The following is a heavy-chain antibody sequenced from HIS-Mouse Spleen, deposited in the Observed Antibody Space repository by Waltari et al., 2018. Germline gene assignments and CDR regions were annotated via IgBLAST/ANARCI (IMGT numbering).Heavy chain of an antibody. CDR2: IYHSGST. V-gene: IGHV4-38-2*02. D-gene: IGHD6-13*01. Sequence: QVQLQESGPGLVKPSETLSPTCTVSGYSISSGYYWGWIRQPPGKGLEWIGSIYHSGSTYYNPSLKSRVTISVDTSKNQFSLKLSSVTAADTAVYYCAREIPYSSSWYDWYFDLWGRGTLVTVSS. CDR1: GYSISSGYY. CDR3: AREIPYSSSWYDWYFDL. J-gene: IGHJ2*01.